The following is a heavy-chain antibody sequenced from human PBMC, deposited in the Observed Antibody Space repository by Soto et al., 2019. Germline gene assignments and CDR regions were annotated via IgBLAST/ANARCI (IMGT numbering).Heavy chain of an antibody. CDR2: ISGSGGGT. Sequence: GVSLRLSCSASAFIFSHCAMSRVRQAPGKGLEWVSIISGSGGGTYYADSVRGRFTISRDNPKNTLFVQMNTLRAEDTAVYYCAKVGDYGDYVDYWGQGALVTVSS. V-gene: IGHV3-23*01. D-gene: IGHD4-17*01. J-gene: IGHJ4*02. CDR3: AKVGDYGDYVDY. CDR1: AFIFSHCA.